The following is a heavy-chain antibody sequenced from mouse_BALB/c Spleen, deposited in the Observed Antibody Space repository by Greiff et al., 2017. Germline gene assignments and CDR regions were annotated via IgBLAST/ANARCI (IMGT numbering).Heavy chain of an antibody. Sequence: VMLVESGPGLVAPSQSLSITCTVSGFSLNDYGVSWIRQPPGKGLEWLGVIWGGGSTYYKSALKSRLSISKDNSKSQVFLKMNILQTDDTAMYYCAKHGGYYAMDDWGQGTSVTVSS. J-gene: IGHJ4*01. CDR2: IWGGGST. CDR3: AKHGGYYAMDD. D-gene: IGHD1-1*02. V-gene: IGHV2-6-5*01. CDR1: GFSLNDYG.